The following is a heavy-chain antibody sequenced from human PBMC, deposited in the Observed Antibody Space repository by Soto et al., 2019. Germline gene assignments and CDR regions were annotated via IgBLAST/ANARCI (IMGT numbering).Heavy chain of an antibody. Sequence: GESLKISCKGSGYSFTSYWIGWVRQMPGKGLEWMGIIYPGDSDTGYSPSFQGQVTISADKSISTAYLQWSSLKASDTAMYYCATTFLAYCGGDCYSPFYYGMDVWGQGTTVTVSS. V-gene: IGHV5-51*01. CDR1: GYSFTSYW. CDR2: IYPGDSDT. CDR3: ATTFLAYCGGDCYSPFYYGMDV. J-gene: IGHJ6*02. D-gene: IGHD2-21*02.